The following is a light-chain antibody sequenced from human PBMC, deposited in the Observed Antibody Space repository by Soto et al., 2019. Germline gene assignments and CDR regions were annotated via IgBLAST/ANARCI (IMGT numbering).Light chain of an antibody. V-gene: IGKV4-1*01. J-gene: IGKJ2*01. CDR1: QSLLYSSNNRNY. Sequence: DIVMTQSPDSLAVSLGERPTINCKSSQSLLYSSNNRNYLAWYQQKPGQPPKLLIYWASTRESGVPDRFSGSGAGTDFTLTISSLQAEDVAVYYCQQYYSTLPFTFGQGTKLEIK. CDR2: WAS. CDR3: QQYYSTLPFT.